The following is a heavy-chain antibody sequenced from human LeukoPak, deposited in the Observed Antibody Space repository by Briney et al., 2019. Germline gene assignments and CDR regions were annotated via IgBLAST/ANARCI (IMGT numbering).Heavy chain of an antibody. CDR2: INGDGSRT. V-gene: IGHV3-74*01. J-gene: IGHJ4*02. Sequence: GGSLRLSCVAYGFTLSDYYMHWVREAPRKGLVWVSHINGDGSRTGYADSVRGRFTVTRDNAENTLYLQMNSLQDEDTAVYYCARGKYNYACDGWGQGTLVTVSS. CDR3: ARGKYNYACDG. D-gene: IGHD3-10*01. CDR1: GFTLSDYY.